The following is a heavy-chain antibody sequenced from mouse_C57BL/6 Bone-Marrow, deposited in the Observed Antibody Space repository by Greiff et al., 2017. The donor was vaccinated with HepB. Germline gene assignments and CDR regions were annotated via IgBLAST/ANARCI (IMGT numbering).Heavy chain of an antibody. CDR1: GYTFTSYG. D-gene: IGHD2-10*02. V-gene: IGHV1-81*01. J-gene: IGHJ3*01. CDR3: ARGYVNCGAWFAY. CDR2: IYPRSGNT. Sequence: VQLQQSGAELARPGASVKLSCKASGYTFTSYGISWVKQRTGQGLEWIGEIYPRSGNTYYNEKFKGKATLTADKASSTAYMELRSLTSEDSAVYFCARGYVNCGAWFAYWGQGTLVTVSA.